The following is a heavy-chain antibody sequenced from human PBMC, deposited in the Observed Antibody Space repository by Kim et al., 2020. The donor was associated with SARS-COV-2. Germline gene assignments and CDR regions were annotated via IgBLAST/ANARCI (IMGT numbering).Heavy chain of an antibody. CDR2: IYYSGST. D-gene: IGHD4-17*01. CDR3: ARSPPTTPRGMDV. J-gene: IGHJ6*02. CDR1: GGSISSGGYY. V-gene: IGHV4-31*03. Sequence: SETLSLTCTVSGGSISSGGYYWSWIRQHPGKGLEWIGYIYYSGSTYYNPSLKSRVTISVDTSKNQFSLKLSSVTAADTAVYYCARSPPTTPRGMDVWGQGTTVTVSS.